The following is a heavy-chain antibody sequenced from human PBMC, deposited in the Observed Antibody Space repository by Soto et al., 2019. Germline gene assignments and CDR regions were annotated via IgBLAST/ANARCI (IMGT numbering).Heavy chain of an antibody. V-gene: IGHV3-74*01. CDR3: ARENYDVWSGYYLDY. D-gene: IGHD3-3*01. CDR2: IKSDGTVT. CDR1: GITFSTYR. Sequence: EVQLVESGGGLVQPGGYLRLSCVVSGITFSTYRMHWVRQAPGKGLVWVSHIKSDGTVTRYTDSMRGRFIISRDNAKNAVFLQMNSSRAEDTAVYYCARENYDVWSGYYLDYWGQGTLVTVSS. J-gene: IGHJ4*02.